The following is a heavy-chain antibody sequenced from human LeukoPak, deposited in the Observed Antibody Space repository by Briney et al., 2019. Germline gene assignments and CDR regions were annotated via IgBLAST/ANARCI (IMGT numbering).Heavy chain of an antibody. J-gene: IGHJ4*02. CDR1: GGTFSSYA. CDR2: IIPIFGTA. V-gene: IGHV1-69*13. Sequence: ASVKVSCKASGGTFSSYAISWVRQAPGQGLEWMGGIIPIFGTANYAQKFQGRVTIAADESTSTAYMELSSLRSEDTAVYYCARAPGGRGGDLDYWGQGTLVTVSS. D-gene: IGHD1-26*01. CDR3: ARAPGGRGGDLDY.